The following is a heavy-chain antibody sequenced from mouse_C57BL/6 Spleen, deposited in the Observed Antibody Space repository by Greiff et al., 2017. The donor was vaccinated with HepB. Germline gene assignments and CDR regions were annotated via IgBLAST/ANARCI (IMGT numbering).Heavy chain of an antibody. Sequence: QVQLQQSGPGLVQPSQSLSITCTVSGFSLTSYGVHWVRQSPGKGLEWLGVIWRGGSTDYNAAFMSRLSITKDNSKSQVFFKMNSLQADDTAIYYCAKNALLITTVVAHWYFDVWGTGTTVTVSS. D-gene: IGHD1-1*01. CDR1: GFSLTSYG. CDR3: AKNALLITTVVAHWYFDV. CDR2: IWRGGST. J-gene: IGHJ1*03. V-gene: IGHV2-5*01.